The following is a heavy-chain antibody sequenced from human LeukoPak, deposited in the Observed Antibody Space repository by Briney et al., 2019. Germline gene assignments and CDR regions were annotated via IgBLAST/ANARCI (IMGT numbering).Heavy chain of an antibody. Sequence: GRSLRLSCAASGFTFSSYGMHWVRQAPGKGLEWVAVISYDGSNKYYADSVKGRFTISRDNSKNTLYLQMNSLRAEDTAVYYCAKEFGAFGDYWDQGTLVTVSS. CDR2: ISYDGSNK. J-gene: IGHJ4*02. D-gene: IGHD3-10*01. CDR3: AKEFGAFGDY. CDR1: GFTFSSYG. V-gene: IGHV3-30*18.